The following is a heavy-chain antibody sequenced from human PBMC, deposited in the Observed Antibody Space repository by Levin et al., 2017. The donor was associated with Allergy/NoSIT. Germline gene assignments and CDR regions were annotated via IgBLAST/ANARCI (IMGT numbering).Heavy chain of an antibody. CDR3: SLQYLDY. J-gene: IGHJ4*02. V-gene: IGHV3-15*07. D-gene: IGHD3-16*02. Sequence: SCAASGFTFSNTWMNWVRQAPGKGLEWVGRIKSETDGGATDYAAPVKGRFTISRDDSRNTLYLEMNSLRTEDTAVYYCSLQYLDYWGQGTLVSVSS. CDR2: IKSETDGGAT. CDR1: GFTFSNTW.